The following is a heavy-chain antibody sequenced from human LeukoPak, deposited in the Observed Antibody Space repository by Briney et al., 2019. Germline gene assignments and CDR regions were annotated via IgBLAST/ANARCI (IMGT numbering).Heavy chain of an antibody. D-gene: IGHD3-22*01. CDR3: ARGNYYDSQGGDY. Sequence: ASVKVSCKASGYTFTGYYMHWVRQAPGQGLEWMGWISAYNGNTNYAQKLQGRVTMTTDTSTSTAYMELRSLRSDDTAVYYCARGNYYDSQGGDYWGQGTLVTVSS. CDR2: ISAYNGNT. V-gene: IGHV1-18*04. J-gene: IGHJ4*02. CDR1: GYTFTGYY.